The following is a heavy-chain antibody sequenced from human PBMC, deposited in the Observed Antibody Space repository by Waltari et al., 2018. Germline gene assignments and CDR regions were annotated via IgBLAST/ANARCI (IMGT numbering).Heavy chain of an antibody. CDR1: GDRVSSNSAA. Sequence: QVQLQQSGPGLVKPSQTLSLTCAISGDRVSSNSAAWNWIRQSHSRGLEWLGRTYYRSKWYNDYAVSVKSRITINPDTSKNQFSLQLNSVTPEDTAVYYCARDNGDYYDSSGYPYFDYWGQGTLVTVSS. V-gene: IGHV6-1*01. D-gene: IGHD3-22*01. J-gene: IGHJ4*02. CDR3: ARDNGDYYDSSGYPYFDY. CDR2: TYYRSKWYN.